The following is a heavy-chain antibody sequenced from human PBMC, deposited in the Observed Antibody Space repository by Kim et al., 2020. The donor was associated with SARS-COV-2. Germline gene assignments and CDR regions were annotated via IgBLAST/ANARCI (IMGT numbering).Heavy chain of an antibody. CDR2: IYYSGST. Sequence: SETLSLTCTVSGGSISSGGYYWSWIRQHPGKGLEWIGYIYYSGSTYYNPSLKSRVTISVDTSKNQFSLKLSSVTAADTAVYYCARDLDYYGSGSYPRRGGWFDPWGQGTLVTVSS. CDR1: GGSISSGGYY. CDR3: ARDLDYYGSGSYPRRGGWFDP. D-gene: IGHD3-10*01. V-gene: IGHV4-31*03. J-gene: IGHJ5*02.